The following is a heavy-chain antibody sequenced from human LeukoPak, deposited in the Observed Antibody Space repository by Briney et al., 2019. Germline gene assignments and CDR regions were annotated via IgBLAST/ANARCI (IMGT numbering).Heavy chain of an antibody. D-gene: IGHD3-9*01. V-gene: IGHV3-53*01. CDR1: GFTVSSNY. CDR3: ARAKSRYFDDY. CDR2: IYSGGST. Sequence: GGSLRLSCAASGFTVSSNYMSWVRQAPGKGLEWVSVIYSGGSTYYADSVKGRFTISRHNSKNTLYLQMSSLRAEDTAVYYCARAKSRYFDDYWGQGTLVTVSS. J-gene: IGHJ4*02.